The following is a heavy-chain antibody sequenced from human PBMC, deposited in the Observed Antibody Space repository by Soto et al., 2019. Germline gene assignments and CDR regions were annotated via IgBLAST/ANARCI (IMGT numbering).Heavy chain of an antibody. CDR3: ATDLTGSGNTPSFHY. V-gene: IGHV1-24*01. CDR1: GYTLTELS. D-gene: IGHD3-10*01. Sequence: ASVKVSCKVSGYTLTELSSHWVRKAPGKGLEWLGGCDPEDGETIYAQKCQVRVTMTEDTSTDTAYMELRSLRSEDKAVYYCATDLTGSGNTPSFHYGRQGTLVTVS. CDR2: CDPEDGET. J-gene: IGHJ4*02.